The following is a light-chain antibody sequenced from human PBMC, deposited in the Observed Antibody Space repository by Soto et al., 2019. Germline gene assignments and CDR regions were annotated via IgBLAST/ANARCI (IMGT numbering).Light chain of an antibody. CDR3: QQYGSSIT. CDR2: GAS. V-gene: IGKV3-20*01. CDR1: QSVSSSY. J-gene: IGKJ5*01. Sequence: ELVLTQSPGTLSLSPGERANLSCRASQSVSSSYLAWYQQKPGQAPRLLIYGASSRATGIPDRFSGSGSGTDFTLTISRLEPEDFAVYYCQQYGSSITFGQGTRLEIK.